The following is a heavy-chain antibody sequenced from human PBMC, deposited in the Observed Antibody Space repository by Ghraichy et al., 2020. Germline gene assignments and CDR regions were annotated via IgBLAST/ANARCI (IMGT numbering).Heavy chain of an antibody. D-gene: IGHD3-3*01. CDR2: IYDSGTT. J-gene: IGHJ6*02. CDR1: GGSISTYY. CDR3: AKATRDVEWSLYGGDEYYDYAMDV. V-gene: IGHV4-59*01. Sequence: SQTLSLTCTVAGGSISTYYWSWIRQPPGKGLEWIGYIYDSGTTNYNPSLKSRVTISVDTSKNQSSLKLTSMTAADTAVYYCAKATRDVEWSLYGGDEYYDYAMDVWGQGTTVTVSS.